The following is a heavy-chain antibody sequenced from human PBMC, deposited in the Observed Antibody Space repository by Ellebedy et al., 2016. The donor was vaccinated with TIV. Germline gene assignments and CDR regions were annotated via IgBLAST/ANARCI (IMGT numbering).Heavy chain of an antibody. J-gene: IGHJ6*02. CDR3: ARGVAYGDLFYYYGMDV. Sequence: ASVTVSCKASGYTLHIYYIQWVRQAPGQGLEWMGIINPSGGATNYAQKFQGRVSMTSDTSTNTVSMELSSLRSEDTAVYYCARGVAYGDLFYYYGMDVWGQGTTVTVTS. D-gene: IGHD4-17*01. CDR2: INPSGGAT. CDR1: GYTLHIYY. V-gene: IGHV1-46*02.